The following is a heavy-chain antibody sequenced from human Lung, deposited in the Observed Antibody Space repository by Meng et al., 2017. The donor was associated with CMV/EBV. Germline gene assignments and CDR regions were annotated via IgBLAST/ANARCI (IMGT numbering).Heavy chain of an antibody. CDR2: IRDKANSYMT. V-gene: IGHV3-72*01. CDR1: GVTFNYYY. CDR3: AIDGGGYCSS. J-gene: IGHJ4*02. Sequence: SXAASGVTFNYYYIHWVRQAPGKGLEWVGRIRDKANSYMTEYAASVEGKFAIPRDDSKNSVYLQMNSLQGEDTAVYFCAIDGGGYCSSWGQGTXVTVSS. D-gene: IGHD6-13*01.